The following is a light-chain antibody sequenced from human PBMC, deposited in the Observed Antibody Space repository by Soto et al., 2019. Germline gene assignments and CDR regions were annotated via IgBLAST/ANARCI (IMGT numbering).Light chain of an antibody. CDR2: GAS. V-gene: IGKV3-15*01. CDR3: QQYNNWPGT. CDR1: QSVSDF. Sequence: IEMTQSPATLSVSPGERATLSCKASQSVSDFLAWYQQKPGQAPRLLIYGASTRATGIPARFSGSGPGTEFTLTISSLQSEDFAVYYCQQYNNWPGTFGQGTKVDIK. J-gene: IGKJ1*01.